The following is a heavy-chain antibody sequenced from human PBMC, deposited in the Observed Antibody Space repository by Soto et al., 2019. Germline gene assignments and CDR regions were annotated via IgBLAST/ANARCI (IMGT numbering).Heavy chain of an antibody. CDR1: GGSISSGSW. CDR3: ATHCPPGYCLSS. J-gene: IGHJ5*02. CDR2: VNESGST. V-gene: IGHV4-4*02. Sequence: QVQLQESGPGLVKPSGTLSLTCTVSGGSISSGSWWSWVRQPPGKGLEWIGEVNESGSTNYSPSLQSRVSMSVDESQNQVFLRLTSVTAADTAVYYCATHCPPGYCLSSWGQGTLVTVSS. D-gene: IGHD2-15*01.